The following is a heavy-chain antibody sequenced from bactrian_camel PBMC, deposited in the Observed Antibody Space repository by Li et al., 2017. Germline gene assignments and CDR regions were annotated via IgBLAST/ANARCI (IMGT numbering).Heavy chain of an antibody. CDR3: AAEPGRLWMPAVEAPGVRAYSV. V-gene: IGHV3S26*01. Sequence: HVQLVESGGGSVQAGGSLRLSCAASGYTVSTNCMDWWRQSPGRDEGVAGIDSDGFTRYADSVQGRFTISKDNAKNTLHLQMNSLKPEGTAMYYCAAEPGRLWMPAVEAPGVRAYSVWGQGTQVTVS. D-gene: IGHD3*01. CDR1: GYTVSTNC. J-gene: IGHJ4*01. CDR2: IDSDGFT.